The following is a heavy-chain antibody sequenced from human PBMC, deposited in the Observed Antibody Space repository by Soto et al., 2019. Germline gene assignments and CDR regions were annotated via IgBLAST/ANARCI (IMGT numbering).Heavy chain of an antibody. V-gene: IGHV3-23*01. CDR3: ARGCSSTSCYAGGYYYYYYMDV. D-gene: IGHD2-2*01. CDR1: GFTFSSYA. CDR2: ISGSGGST. Sequence: GGSLRLSCAASGFTFSSYAMSWVRQAPGKGLEWVSAISGSGGSTYYADSVKGRFTISRDNSKNTLYLQMNSLRAEDTAVYYCARGCSSTSCYAGGYYYYYYMDVWGKGTTVTVSS. J-gene: IGHJ6*03.